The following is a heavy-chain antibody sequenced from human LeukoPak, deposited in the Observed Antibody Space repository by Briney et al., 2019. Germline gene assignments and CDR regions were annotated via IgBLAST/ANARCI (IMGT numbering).Heavy chain of an antibody. CDR3: AREYYDFWSGYYPPYYFDC. CDR2: ISSSSSYI. Sequence: PGGSLRLSCAASGFTFSSYSMNWVRQAPGQGLEWVSSISSSSSYIYYADSGRVRFTISRDNAKNSLYLQMNSLRAEDTAVYYCAREYYDFWSGYYPPYYFDCWGQGSLVTVSS. D-gene: IGHD3-3*01. J-gene: IGHJ4*02. CDR1: GFTFSSYS. V-gene: IGHV3-21*01.